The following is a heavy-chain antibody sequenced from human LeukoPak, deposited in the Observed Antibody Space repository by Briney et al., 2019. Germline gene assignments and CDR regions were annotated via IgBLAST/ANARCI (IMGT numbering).Heavy chain of an antibody. V-gene: IGHV4-31*03. CDR3: ARVRKLPLEWDLMNS. CDR2: IYHSGNT. CDR1: GGSISSGGYY. Sequence: SETLSLTCTVSGGSISSGGYYWTWIRQHPGEGLEWIGYIYHSGNTYYNPSLKSRIVISVDTSKNQFSLKVTSVTAADTAVYFCARVRKLPLEWDLMNSGGQGTLVTVSS. J-gene: IGHJ5*01. D-gene: IGHD3-16*01.